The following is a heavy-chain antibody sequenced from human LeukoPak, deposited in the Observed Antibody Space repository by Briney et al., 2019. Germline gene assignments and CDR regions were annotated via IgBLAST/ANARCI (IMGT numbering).Heavy chain of an antibody. CDR3: ARDPDSGNSDSFDI. Sequence: GVSLTLSCAASALTFSTYEMQWVRQAQGKGLEWISYIYGGGDGSYDADSVKGRFTHSRDNAKNSLFLQMNNLGAEGTAVYYWARDPDSGNSDSFDIWGDGTMVTVSS. J-gene: IGHJ3*02. D-gene: IGHD4-23*01. V-gene: IGHV3-48*03. CDR2: IYGGGDGS. CDR1: ALTFSTYE.